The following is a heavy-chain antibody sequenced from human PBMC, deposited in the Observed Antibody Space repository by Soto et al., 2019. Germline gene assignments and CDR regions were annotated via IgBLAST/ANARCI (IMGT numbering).Heavy chain of an antibody. D-gene: IGHD3-3*01. CDR3: ARDLLFGVVPGMDV. CDR1: GGSISSGGYY. J-gene: IGHJ6*02. V-gene: IGHV4-31*03. Sequence: SETLSLTCTVSGGSISSGGYYWSWIRQHPGKGLEWIGYIYYSGSTYYNPSLKSRVTISVDTSKNQFSLKLSSVTAADTAVYYCARDLLFGVVPGMDVWGQGTTVTVSS. CDR2: IYYSGST.